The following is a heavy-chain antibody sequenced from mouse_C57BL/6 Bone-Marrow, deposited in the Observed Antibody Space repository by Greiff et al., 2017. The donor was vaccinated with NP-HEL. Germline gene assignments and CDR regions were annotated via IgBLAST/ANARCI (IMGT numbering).Heavy chain of an antibody. V-gene: IGHV1-42*01. CDR2: INPSTGGT. J-gene: IGHJ3*01. CDR1: GYSFTGYY. D-gene: IGHD2-4*01. CDR3: AREGGYDYFAY. Sequence: VQLQQSGPELVKPGASVKISCKASGYSFTGYYMNWVKQSPEKSLEWIGEINPSTGGTTHNQKFKAKATLTVDKSSSTAYMQLKSLTSEDSAVYYCAREGGYDYFAYWGQGTLVTVSA.